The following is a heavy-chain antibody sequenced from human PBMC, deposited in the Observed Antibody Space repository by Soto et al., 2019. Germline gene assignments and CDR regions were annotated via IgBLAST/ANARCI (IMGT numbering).Heavy chain of an antibody. CDR2: IIPIFGTA. D-gene: IGHD2-15*01. Sequence: GDSVKVSCKASGGTFSSYAISWVRQAPGQGLEWMGGIIPIFGTANYAQKFQGRVTITADESTSTAYMELSSLRSEDTAVYYCARGTTRLGYCSGCSCCSSFGAFDIWGQGTMVTVSS. CDR1: GGTFSSYA. V-gene: IGHV1-69*13. J-gene: IGHJ3*02. CDR3: ARGTTRLGYCSGCSCCSSFGAFDI.